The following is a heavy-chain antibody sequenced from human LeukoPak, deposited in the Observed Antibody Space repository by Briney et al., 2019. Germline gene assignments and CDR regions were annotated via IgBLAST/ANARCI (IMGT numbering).Heavy chain of an antibody. V-gene: IGHV3-23*01. CDR1: RFTFSSYG. CDR3: AKVGDSSAWYYSYYYMDV. Sequence: PGGSLRLSCAASRFTFSSYGLIWVRQAPGKGLEWVSAISGSGGNTYYADSVKGRFTISRDNSKDTLYLQMNSLRAEDTAVYYCAKVGDSSAWYYSYYYMDVWGKGTTVTISS. D-gene: IGHD6-19*01. J-gene: IGHJ6*03. CDR2: ISGSGGNT.